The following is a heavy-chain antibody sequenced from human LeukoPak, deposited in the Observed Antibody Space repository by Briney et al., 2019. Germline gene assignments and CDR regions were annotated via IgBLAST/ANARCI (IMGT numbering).Heavy chain of an antibody. D-gene: IGHD2-2*01. V-gene: IGHV4-59*01. CDR1: GGSISSYY. Sequence: SETLSLTCTVSGGSISSYYCSWIRQPPGRGLEWIGYIYYSGSTNYNPSLKSRVTISVDTSKNQFSLKLSSVTAADTAVYYCARVYPRSTYFDYWGQGTLVTVSS. CDR2: IYYSGST. J-gene: IGHJ4*02. CDR3: ARVYPRSTYFDY.